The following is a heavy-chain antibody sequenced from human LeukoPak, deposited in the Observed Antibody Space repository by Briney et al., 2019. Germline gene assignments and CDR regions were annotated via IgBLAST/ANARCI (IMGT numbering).Heavy chain of an antibody. Sequence: SETLSLTCTVSGGSISSSSYYWGWIRQPPGKGLEWIGSIYYSGSTYYNPSLKSRVTISVDTSKNQFSLKLSSVTAADTAVYYCARDQLSAAAGTDYWGQGTLVTVSS. J-gene: IGHJ4*02. D-gene: IGHD6-13*01. CDR3: ARDQLSAAAGTDY. CDR2: IYYSGST. V-gene: IGHV4-39*07. CDR1: GGSISSSSYY.